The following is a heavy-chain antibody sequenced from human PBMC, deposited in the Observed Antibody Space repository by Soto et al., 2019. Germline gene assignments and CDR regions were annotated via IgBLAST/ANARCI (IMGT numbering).Heavy chain of an antibody. CDR1: GYSFTSYW. Sequence: GESLKISCKGSGYSFTSYWISWVRQMPGKGLEWMGRIDPSDSYTNYSPSFQGHVTISADKSTSTAYLQWSSLKASDTAMYYCARRYGGSNYYYGMDVWGQGTTVTVSS. J-gene: IGHJ6*02. V-gene: IGHV5-10-1*01. CDR3: ARRYGGSNYYYGMDV. CDR2: IDPSDSYT. D-gene: IGHD1-26*01.